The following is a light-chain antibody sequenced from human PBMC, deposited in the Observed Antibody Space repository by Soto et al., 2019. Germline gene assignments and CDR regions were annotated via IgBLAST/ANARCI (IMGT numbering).Light chain of an antibody. V-gene: IGKV1-39*01. CDR1: QSIFSS. CDR2: AAS. Sequence: DIQITQSPVSVSSSVVDRFTITCRAGQSIFSSLNWYQHKPGKAPKLLIYAASTLQSGVPSRFRGSGYGTDFALTISSLTPEDFATYYCQQSYNSPPITFGQGTRLE. CDR3: QQSYNSPPIT. J-gene: IGKJ5*01.